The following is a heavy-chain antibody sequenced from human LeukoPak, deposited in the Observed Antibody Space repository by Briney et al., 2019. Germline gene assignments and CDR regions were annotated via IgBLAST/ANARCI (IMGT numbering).Heavy chain of an antibody. J-gene: IGHJ4*02. CDR1: GYTFTGYY. CDR2: INPNSGGT. Sequence: ASVKVSCKASGYTFTGYYMHWVRQAPGQGLKWMGWINPNSGGTNYAQKFQGRVTMTRDTSISTAYMELSRLRSDDTAVYYCARDQGSGSSLDYWGQGTLVTVSS. D-gene: IGHD3-10*01. V-gene: IGHV1-2*02. CDR3: ARDQGSGSSLDY.